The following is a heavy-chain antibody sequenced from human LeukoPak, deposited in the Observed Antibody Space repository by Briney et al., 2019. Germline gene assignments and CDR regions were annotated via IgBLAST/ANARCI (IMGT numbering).Heavy chain of an antibody. Sequence: GGSLRLSCATSGFTLSGYGMHWVRQTPGRGLEWVAATSYDGSNEYYADSVKGRFTISRDNSKNTLYLQMNSLRAEDTAVYYCAKAGWGSGSYPFDYWGQGTLVTVSS. D-gene: IGHD3-10*01. CDR3: AKAGWGSGSYPFDY. CDR2: TSYDGSNE. V-gene: IGHV3-30*18. J-gene: IGHJ4*02. CDR1: GFTLSGYG.